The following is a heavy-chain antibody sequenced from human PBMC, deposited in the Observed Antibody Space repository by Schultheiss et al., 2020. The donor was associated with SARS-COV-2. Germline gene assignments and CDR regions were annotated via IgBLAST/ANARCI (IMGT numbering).Heavy chain of an antibody. Sequence: GGSLRLSCAASGFTFSSYGMHWVRQAPGKGLKWVAVISYDGSNKYYADSVKGRFTISRDNSKNTLYLQVSSLRAEDTAVYYCVKDGSSSSWYFVGAFDIWGQGTMVTVSS. J-gene: IGHJ3*02. V-gene: IGHV3-30*19. CDR1: GFTFSSYG. CDR3: VKDGSSSSWYFVGAFDI. D-gene: IGHD6-13*01. CDR2: ISYDGSNK.